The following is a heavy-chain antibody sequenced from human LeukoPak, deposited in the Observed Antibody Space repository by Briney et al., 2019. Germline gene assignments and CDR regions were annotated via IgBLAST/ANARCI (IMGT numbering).Heavy chain of an antibody. CDR1: GFNFGDYN. J-gene: IGHJ4*02. CDR3: TRGQLYPYGPEFDF. D-gene: IGHD3-10*01. Sequence: GGSLRLSCTASGFNFGDYNMNWVRQAPGKGLEWVGYIRAKTHDGTADYAASVKGRFTISRDDSKSIAYLQMNGLDSEDTAVYYCTRGQLYPYGPEFDFWGQGTLVTVSS. CDR2: IRAKTHDGTA. V-gene: IGHV3-49*04.